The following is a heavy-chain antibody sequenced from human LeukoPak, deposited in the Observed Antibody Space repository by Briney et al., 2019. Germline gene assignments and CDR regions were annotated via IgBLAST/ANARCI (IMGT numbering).Heavy chain of an antibody. CDR1: GGSFSGYY. Sequence: SETLSLTCAVYGGSFSGYYWSWIRQPPGKGLEWVGEINHSGSTNYNPSLKSRVTISVDTSKNQFSLKLSSVTAADTAVYYCARHPTIAVAGPYYFDYWGQGTLVTVSS. CDR3: ARHPTIAVAGPYYFDY. J-gene: IGHJ4*02. V-gene: IGHV4-34*01. D-gene: IGHD6-19*01. CDR2: INHSGST.